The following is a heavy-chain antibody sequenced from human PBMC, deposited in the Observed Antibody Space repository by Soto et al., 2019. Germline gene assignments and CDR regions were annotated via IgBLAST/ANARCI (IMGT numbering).Heavy chain of an antibody. J-gene: IGHJ6*02. D-gene: IGHD3-3*01. V-gene: IGHV1-69*13. CDR1: GGTFSSYA. CDR3: ARCSDDFWSGYYPRYYYYGMDV. Sequence: ASVKVSCKASGGTFSSYAISWVRQAPGQGLEWMGGIIPIFGTANYAQKFQGRVTITADESTSTAYMELSSLRSEDTAVYYCARCSDDFWSGYYPRYYYYGMDVWGQGTTVTVSS. CDR2: IIPIFGTA.